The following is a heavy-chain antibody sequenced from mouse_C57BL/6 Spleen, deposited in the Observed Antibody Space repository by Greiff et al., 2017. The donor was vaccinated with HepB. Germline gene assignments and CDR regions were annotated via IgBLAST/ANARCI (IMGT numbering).Heavy chain of an antibody. J-gene: IGHJ3*01. Sequence: VQLKESGPVLVKPGASVKMSCKASGYTFTDYYMNWVKQSHGKSLEWIGVINPYNGGTSYNQKFKGKATLTVDKSSSTAYMELNSLTSEDSAVYYCARDPYDYDGFAYWGQGTLVTVSA. CDR3: ARDPYDYDGFAY. CDR1: GYTFTDYY. CDR2: INPYNGGT. V-gene: IGHV1-19*01. D-gene: IGHD2-4*01.